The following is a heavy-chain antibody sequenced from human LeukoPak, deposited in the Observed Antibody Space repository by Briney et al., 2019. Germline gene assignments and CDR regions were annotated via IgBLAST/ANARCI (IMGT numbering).Heavy chain of an antibody. V-gene: IGHV1-69*13. CDR2: FIPILGTP. CDR3: ARGLYCSSSTSCYDYGMDV. CDR1: GGILRSYG. J-gene: IGHJ6*02. D-gene: IGHD2-2*01. Sequence: SVKVSCKTSGGILRSYGLNWVRQAPGQGLEWMGGFIPILGTPKYAQNLQGRVTITADESTSTGYMELSSLRYEDTAVYSCARGLYCSSSTSCYDYGMDVWGQGTTVTVSS.